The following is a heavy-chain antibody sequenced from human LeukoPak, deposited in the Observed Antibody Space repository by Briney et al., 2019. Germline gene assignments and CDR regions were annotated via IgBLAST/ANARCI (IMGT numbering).Heavy chain of an antibody. CDR1: GFTFSSYS. D-gene: IGHD6-25*01. CDR3: ARIVAAAPYGMDV. CDR2: ISSRSNYI. J-gene: IGHJ6*02. V-gene: IGHV3-21*01. Sequence: PGESLRLSCVASGFTFSSYSMNWVRQAPGEGLEWVSAISSRSNYIYYADSVKGRFTISRDNAKSSLYVQMNSLRAEDTAVYYCARIVAAAPYGMDVWGQGTTVTVSS.